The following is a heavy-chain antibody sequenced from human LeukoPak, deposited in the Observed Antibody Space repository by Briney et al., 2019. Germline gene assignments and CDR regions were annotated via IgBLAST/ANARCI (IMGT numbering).Heavy chain of an antibody. V-gene: IGHV3-7*01. Sequence: GGSLRLSSAASGFTFSSYWMSWVRQAPGKGLEWVANIKQDGSEKYYVDSVKGRFTVSRDNAKNSLYLQMNSLRAEDTAVYYCARRAGYCSGGSCYFDYYYYYMDVWGKGTTVTISS. D-gene: IGHD2-15*01. CDR3: ARRAGYCSGGSCYFDYYYYYMDV. CDR2: IKQDGSEK. CDR1: GFTFSSYW. J-gene: IGHJ6*03.